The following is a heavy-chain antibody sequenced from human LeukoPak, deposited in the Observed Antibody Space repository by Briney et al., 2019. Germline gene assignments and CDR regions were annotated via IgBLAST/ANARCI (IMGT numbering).Heavy chain of an antibody. V-gene: IGHV3-7*01. J-gene: IGHJ6*03. CDR2: IKQDGSEK. D-gene: IGHD1-26*01. CDR3: AKDLVGATRYYYYYMDV. Sequence: GGSLRLSCAASGFTFSSYWMSWVRQAPGKGLEWVANIKQDGSEKYYVDSVKGRFTISRDNSKNTLYLQMNSLRAEDTAVYYCAKDLVGATRYYYYYMDVWGKGTTVTISS. CDR1: GFTFSSYW.